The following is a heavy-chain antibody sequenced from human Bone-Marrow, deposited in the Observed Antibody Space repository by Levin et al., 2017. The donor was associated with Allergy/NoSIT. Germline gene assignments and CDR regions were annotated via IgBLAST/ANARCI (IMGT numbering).Heavy chain of an antibody. Sequence: SCATSGFSFSAYDMHWVRQTPGKGPEWLGYIAKDDVTIYYADSVRGRFTLSRDNSKGTVDLQMNSLRTEDSAVYYCARDFRWLVDHWGQGTLVTVSS. V-gene: IGHV3-30*04. J-gene: IGHJ4*02. D-gene: IGHD5-24*01. CDR3: ARDFRWLVDH. CDR1: GFSFSAYD. CDR2: IAKDDVTI.